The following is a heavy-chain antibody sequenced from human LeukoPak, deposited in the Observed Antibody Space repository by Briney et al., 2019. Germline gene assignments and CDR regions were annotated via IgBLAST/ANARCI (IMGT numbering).Heavy chain of an antibody. CDR3: ARPNSSGWS. D-gene: IGHD6-19*01. V-gene: IGHV4-38-2*02. Sequence: SETLSRTCTVSGYSISSGYYWGWIRQPPGKGLEWIGSIYHSGSTCYNPSLKSRVTISVDTSKNQFSLKLSSVTAADTAVYYCARPNSSGWSWGQGTLVTVSS. CDR1: GYSISSGYY. CDR2: IYHSGST. J-gene: IGHJ5*02.